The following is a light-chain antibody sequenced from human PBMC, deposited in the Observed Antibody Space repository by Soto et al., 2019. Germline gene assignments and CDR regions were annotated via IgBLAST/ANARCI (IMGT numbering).Light chain of an antibody. CDR2: DAS. Sequence: IVLTQSPPALSLSPRERATLSCMASQSVNTYLVWYQQKPGQAPRLLIYDASNRATGIPARSSGSGSGTDFTLTISSLEPEDFAVYYCQQRSNWPITFGQGTRLEI. CDR1: QSVNTY. CDR3: QQRSNWPIT. V-gene: IGKV3-11*01. J-gene: IGKJ5*01.